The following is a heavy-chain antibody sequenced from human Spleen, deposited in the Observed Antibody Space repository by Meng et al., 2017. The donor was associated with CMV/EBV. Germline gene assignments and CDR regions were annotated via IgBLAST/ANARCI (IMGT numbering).Heavy chain of an antibody. D-gene: IGHD2-2*01. Sequence: GESLKISCKGSGYSFTNYWIGWVRQMPGKGLEWMGIIYPGDSDTRYSPSFQGQVTISADKSISTAYMELSRLRSDDTAVYYCARNLDFWDQLPVWGMDVWGQGTTVTVSS. CDR1: GYSFTNYW. J-gene: IGHJ6*02. V-gene: IGHV5-51*01. CDR2: IYPGDSDT. CDR3: ARNLDFWDQLPVWGMDV.